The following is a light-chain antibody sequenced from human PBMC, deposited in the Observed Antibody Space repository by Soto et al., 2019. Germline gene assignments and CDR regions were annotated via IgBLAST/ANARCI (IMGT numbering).Light chain of an antibody. CDR1: SSDVGSYNL. Sequence: QSVLTQPASVSGSPGQSITISCTGTSSDVGSYNLVSWYQQHPGKAPKLMIYEVSKRPSGVSNRFSGSKSGNTASLTISGLQAEDEAEYYCCSYAGSSILFGGGTKVTVL. V-gene: IGLV2-23*02. J-gene: IGLJ2*01. CDR3: CSYAGSSIL. CDR2: EVS.